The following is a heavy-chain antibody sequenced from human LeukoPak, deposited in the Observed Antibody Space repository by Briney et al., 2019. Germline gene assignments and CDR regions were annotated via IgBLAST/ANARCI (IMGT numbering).Heavy chain of an antibody. Sequence: PGGSLRLSCAASGFTFSSYEMNWVRQAPGKGLEWVSYISSSGSTIYYADSVKGRFTISRDNAKNSLYLQMNSLRAEDTAVYYCARVARPTQYCSSTSCTARVKYYYYYMDVWGKGTTVTISS. V-gene: IGHV3-48*03. CDR3: ARVARPTQYCSSTSCTARVKYYYYYMDV. CDR1: GFTFSSYE. D-gene: IGHD2-2*01. J-gene: IGHJ6*03. CDR2: ISSSGSTI.